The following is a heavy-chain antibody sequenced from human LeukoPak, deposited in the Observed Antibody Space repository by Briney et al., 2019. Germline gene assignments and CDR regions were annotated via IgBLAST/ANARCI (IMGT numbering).Heavy chain of an antibody. Sequence: PGRSLRLSCAASGFTFSSYGIQWVRQAPGKGLEWVAAIWYDGMNKYIADSVKGRFTISRDNSKNTQYLQMNSLRAEDTAVYYCAREFGVPITMVRGGFDYWGQGTLVTVSS. CDR2: IWYDGMNK. V-gene: IGHV3-33*01. D-gene: IGHD3-10*01. J-gene: IGHJ4*02. CDR1: GFTFSSYG. CDR3: AREFGVPITMVRGGFDY.